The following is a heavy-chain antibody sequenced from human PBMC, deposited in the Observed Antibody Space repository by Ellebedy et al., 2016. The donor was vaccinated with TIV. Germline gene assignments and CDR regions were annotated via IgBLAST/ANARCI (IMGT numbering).Heavy chain of an antibody. V-gene: IGHV3-48*01. Sequence: GESLKISXRASGFTFTTYHMSWVRQAHGKGLEWIAYISNNGATIYFADSVQGRFTVSRDNARNSLSLQMSSLRGEDTALYYCARLGEYTSDPPDSWGQGTLVTVSS. CDR1: GFTFTTYH. J-gene: IGHJ4*02. CDR3: ARLGEYTSDPPDS. CDR2: ISNNGATI. D-gene: IGHD2/OR15-2a*01.